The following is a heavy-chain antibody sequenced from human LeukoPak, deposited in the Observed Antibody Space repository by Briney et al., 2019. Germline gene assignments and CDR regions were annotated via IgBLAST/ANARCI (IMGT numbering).Heavy chain of an antibody. V-gene: IGHV4-59*08. D-gene: IGHD3-3*01. Sequence: SETLSLICTVSGGSISSYYWSWIRQPPGKGLEWIGYIYYSGSTNYNPSLKSRVTISVDTSKNQFSLKLSSVTAADTAVYYCARHGAYWRDAFDIWGQGTMVTVSS. J-gene: IGHJ3*02. CDR1: GGSISSYY. CDR3: ARHGAYWRDAFDI. CDR2: IYYSGST.